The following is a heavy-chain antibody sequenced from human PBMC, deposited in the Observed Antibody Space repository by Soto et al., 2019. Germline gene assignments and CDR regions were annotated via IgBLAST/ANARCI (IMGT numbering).Heavy chain of an antibody. Sequence: PSETLSLTCAVYGGSFSGYYWSWIRQPPGKGLEWIGEINHSGSTNYNPSLKSRVTISVDTSKNQFSLKLSSVTAADTAVYYCARDEVGVNNGFDIWGQGTMVS. V-gene: IGHV4-34*01. D-gene: IGHD2-2*01. J-gene: IGHJ3*02. CDR1: GGSFSGYY. CDR3: ARDEVGVNNGFDI. CDR2: INHSGST.